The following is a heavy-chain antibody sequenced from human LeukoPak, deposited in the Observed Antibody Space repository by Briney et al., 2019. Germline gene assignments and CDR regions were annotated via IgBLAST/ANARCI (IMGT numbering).Heavy chain of an antibody. CDR3: AKDLMTYYDFWSGYYIGNYFDY. J-gene: IGHJ4*02. V-gene: IGHV3-23*01. D-gene: IGHD3-3*01. CDR2: ISGSGGST. CDR1: GFTFSSYA. Sequence: GGSLRLSCAASGFTFSSYAMSWVRQAPGKGLEWVSAISGSGGSTYYADSVKGRFTISRDNSKNTLYLQMNSLRAEDTAVYYCAKDLMTYYDFWSGYYIGNYFDYWGQGTLVTVSS.